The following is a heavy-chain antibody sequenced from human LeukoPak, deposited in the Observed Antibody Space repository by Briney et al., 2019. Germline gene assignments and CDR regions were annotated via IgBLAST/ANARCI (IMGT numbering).Heavy chain of an antibody. J-gene: IGHJ6*03. CDR3: ARENKGPMDV. CDR1: GGSISSYY. D-gene: IGHD2/OR15-2a*01. V-gene: IGHV4-59*01. Sequence: SETLSLTCTVSGGSISSYYWSWIRQPPGKGLEWIGYIYYSGSTNYNPSLKSRVTISVDTSKNQFSLKLSSVTAADTAVYYCARENKGPMDVWGKGTTVTVSS. CDR2: IYYSGST.